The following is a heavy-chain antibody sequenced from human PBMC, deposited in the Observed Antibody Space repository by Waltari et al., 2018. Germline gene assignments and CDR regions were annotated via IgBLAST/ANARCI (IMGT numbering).Heavy chain of an antibody. Sequence: QVQLQESGPALVKPSATLSLTCPVSGGSISSYYWSWIRQPPGKGLEWIGYIYYSGSTNYNPSLKSRVTRSGDTSKNQFSLKRSSVTAADTAVYYCAMTTGRWFDPWGQGTLVTVSS. J-gene: IGHJ5*02. CDR3: AMTTGRWFDP. V-gene: IGHV4-59*01. CDR1: GGSISSYY. CDR2: IYYSGST.